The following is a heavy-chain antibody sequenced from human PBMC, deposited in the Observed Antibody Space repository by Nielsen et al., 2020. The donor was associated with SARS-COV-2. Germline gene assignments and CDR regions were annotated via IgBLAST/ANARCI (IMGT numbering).Heavy chain of an antibody. J-gene: IGHJ6*02. CDR1: GFTFSSYG. V-gene: IGHV3-33*01. CDR2: IWYDGSNK. D-gene: IGHD1-26*01. Sequence: GESLKISCAASGFTFSSYGMHWVRQAPGKGLEWVAVIWYDGSNKYYADSVKGRFTISRDNSKNTLYLQMNSLRAEDTAVYYYARDDQGSDPPPGPNGMDVWGQGTTVTVSS. CDR3: ARDDQGSDPPPGPNGMDV.